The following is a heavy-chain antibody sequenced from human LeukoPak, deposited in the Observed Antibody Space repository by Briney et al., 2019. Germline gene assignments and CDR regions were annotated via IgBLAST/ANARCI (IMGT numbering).Heavy chain of an antibody. CDR1: GFTFSGSA. CDR3: TRYSVGFDY. D-gene: IGHD5/OR15-5a*01. V-gene: IGHV3-73*01. J-gene: IGHJ4*02. Sequence: GGSLRLSCAASGFTFSGSALHWVRQASGKGLEWVGHIRSKTNNYAPAYAGSMKGRFTISRDDSKNTAYLQMNSLKTEDTAVYYCTRYSVGFDYWGQGTLVTVSS. CDR2: IRSKTNNYAP.